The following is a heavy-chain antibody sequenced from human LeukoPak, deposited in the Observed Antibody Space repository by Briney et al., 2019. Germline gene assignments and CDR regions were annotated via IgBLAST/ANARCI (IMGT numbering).Heavy chain of an antibody. V-gene: IGHV3-48*03. CDR1: GFTFSSYE. J-gene: IGHJ4*02. CDR3: ARGGVTTMTLRDLWLDY. D-gene: IGHD4-17*01. CDR2: ISSGSSSI. Sequence: GGSLRLSCAASGFTFSSYEMNWVRQAPGKGLEWVSYISSGSSSILYADSVKGRFTISRDNSKNSLYLQMNSLGVEDTAVYYCARGGVTTMTLRDLWLDYWGQGTLVTVSS.